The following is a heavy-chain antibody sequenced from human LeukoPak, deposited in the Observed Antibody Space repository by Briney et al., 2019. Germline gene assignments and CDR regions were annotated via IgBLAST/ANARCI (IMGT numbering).Heavy chain of an antibody. CDR1: GFTFSSYS. V-gene: IGHV3-21*01. D-gene: IGHD6-6*01. CDR3: ARGGIAARTIGY. Sequence: GGSLRLSCAASGFTFSSYSMNWVRQAPGKGLEWVSSISCSSSYIYYADSVKGRFTISRDNAKNSLYLQMNSLRAEDTAVYYCARGGIAARTIGYWGQGTLVTVSS. J-gene: IGHJ4*02. CDR2: ISCSSSYI.